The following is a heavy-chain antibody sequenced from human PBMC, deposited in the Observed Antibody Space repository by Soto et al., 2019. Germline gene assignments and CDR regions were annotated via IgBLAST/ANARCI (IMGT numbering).Heavy chain of an antibody. V-gene: IGHV3-9*01. CDR2: ISWNSGNI. CDR3: ARDASITTSYLPY. CDR1: GFTFDDYA. D-gene: IGHD1-1*01. Sequence: EVQLVESGGGLVQPGRSLRLSCVTSGFTFDDYAMHWVQQAPGKGLEWVSSISWNSGNIDYADSGKGRFTVSRDNARNSLYLHMESLRSEDTALYYCARDASITTSYLPYWGQGTLVTVSS. J-gene: IGHJ4*02.